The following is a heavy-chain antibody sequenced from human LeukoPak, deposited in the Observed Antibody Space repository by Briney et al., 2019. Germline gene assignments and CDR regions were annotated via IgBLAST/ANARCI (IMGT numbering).Heavy chain of an antibody. CDR2: INPHNGDT. CDR3: AAVRDIVVGGGPYYFDY. CDR1: GYTFIGYY. D-gene: IGHD2-15*01. V-gene: IGHV1-2*02. Sequence: VSVKVSFKAPGYTFIGYYLHWVRQAPGQGLEWMGWINPHNGDTNYARKFQGRVTMTRDTSITTAYMELSRLKSDDTAVYYCAAVRDIVVGGGPYYFDYWGQGTLVTVSS. J-gene: IGHJ4*02.